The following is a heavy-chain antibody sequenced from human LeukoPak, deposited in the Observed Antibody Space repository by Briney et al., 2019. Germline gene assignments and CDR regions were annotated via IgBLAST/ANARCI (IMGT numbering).Heavy chain of an antibody. CDR3: VTLGGGVPIAIVDY. D-gene: IGHD3-16*01. CDR1: GYTLTELS. CDR2: FEPEDGER. J-gene: IGHJ4*02. Sequence: ASVTVSCTVSGYTLTELSLHWVRQAAGKGLEWMGGFEPEDGERVYAQTFQGRAAMTEDTSTDTAYMELSSLTSEDTAVYYCVTLGGGVPIAIVDYWGQGTLVTVSS. V-gene: IGHV1-24*01.